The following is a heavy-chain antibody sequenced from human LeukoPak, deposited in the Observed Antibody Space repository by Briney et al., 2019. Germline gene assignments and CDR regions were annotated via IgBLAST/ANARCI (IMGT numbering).Heavy chain of an antibody. CDR2: INHSGST. V-gene: IGHV4-34*01. J-gene: IGHJ4*02. CDR1: GGSFSGYY. D-gene: IGHD5-18*01. Sequence: PSETLSLTCAVYGGSFSGYYWSWIRQPPGKGLEWIGEINHSGSTNYNPSLKSRVTISVDTFKNQFSLKLSSVTAADTAVYYCARGPYVGSYGTFDYWGQGTLVTVSS. CDR3: ARGPYVGSYGTFDY.